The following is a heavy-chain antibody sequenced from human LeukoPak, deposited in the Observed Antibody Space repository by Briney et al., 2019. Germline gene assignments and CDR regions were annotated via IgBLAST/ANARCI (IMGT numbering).Heavy chain of an antibody. D-gene: IGHD4-17*01. V-gene: IGHV5-51*01. Sequence: GESLKISCKGSGYSFTSYWIGWVRQMPGKGLEWMGIIYPGDSDTRYSPSLQGQVTISADKSISTAYLQWSSLKASDTAMYYCARSYDYGGYGNTQNPFDYWGQGTLVTVSS. J-gene: IGHJ4*02. CDR2: IYPGDSDT. CDR1: GYSFTSYW. CDR3: ARSYDYGGYGNTQNPFDY.